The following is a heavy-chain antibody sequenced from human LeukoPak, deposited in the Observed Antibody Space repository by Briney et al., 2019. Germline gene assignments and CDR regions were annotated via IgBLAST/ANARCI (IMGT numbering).Heavy chain of an antibody. CDR3: AREGGTNWGFDY. Sequence: SVTVSCKASGYTFTSYYMHWVRQAPGQGLEWMGGIIPIFGTANYAQKFQGRVTITADESTSTAYMELSSLRSEDTAVYYCAREGGTNWGFDYWGQGTLVTVSS. D-gene: IGHD7-27*01. CDR2: IIPIFGTA. V-gene: IGHV1-69*13. CDR1: GYTFTSYY. J-gene: IGHJ4*02.